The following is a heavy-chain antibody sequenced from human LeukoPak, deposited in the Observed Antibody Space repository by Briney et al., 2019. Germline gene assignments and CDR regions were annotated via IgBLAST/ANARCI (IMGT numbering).Heavy chain of an antibody. J-gene: IGHJ4*02. CDR3: AKRFTAYCGGDCYFYFDY. Sequence: GGSLRLSCAASGFTVSSNYMSWVRQAPGKGLEWVSAISGSGGSTYYADSVKGRFTISKDNSKNTLYLQMNSLRAEDTAVYYCAKRFTAYCGGDCYFYFDYWGQGTLVTVSS. CDR2: ISGSGGST. D-gene: IGHD2-21*02. CDR1: GFTVSSNY. V-gene: IGHV3-23*01.